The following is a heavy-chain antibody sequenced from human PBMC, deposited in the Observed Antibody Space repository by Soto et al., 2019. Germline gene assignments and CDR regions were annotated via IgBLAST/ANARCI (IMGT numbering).Heavy chain of an antibody. V-gene: IGHV1-8*01. CDR2: MSPNSGLT. D-gene: IGHD6-6*01. CDR1: GYTFTSYE. CDR3: ARTLTGQLVVLEY. Sequence: ASVKVSCKASGYTFTSYEINWVRQATGQGLEWMGWMSPNSGLTGYAQKFQGRVTMTRNTSISTAYMELSSLSSDDTAVYYCARTLTGQLVVLEYWGQGTLVTVSS. J-gene: IGHJ4*02.